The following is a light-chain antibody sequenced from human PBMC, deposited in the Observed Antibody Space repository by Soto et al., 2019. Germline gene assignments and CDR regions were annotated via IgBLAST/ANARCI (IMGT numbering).Light chain of an antibody. V-gene: IGKV2-30*01. J-gene: IGKJ1*01. CDR1: QSLVCSDGNSY. CDR2: KVS. CDR3: KQRTHWPHT. Sequence: DVVVTRSPLSLPVTLGQLASISCRSSQSLVCSDGNSYLSWFQKRPGQSPRRLMYKVSNRDYGVPDRFSGSGSGTDFTLQISRVEAEDVGVYYCKQRTHWPHTCGQGTKVYIK.